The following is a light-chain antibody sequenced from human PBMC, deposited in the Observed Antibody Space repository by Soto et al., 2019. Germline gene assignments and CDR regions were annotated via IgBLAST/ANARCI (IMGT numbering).Light chain of an antibody. Sequence: EVVLTQSPGTLSLSPGERATLSCRASQSVANNYLAWYQQRPGQAPRLLIYAASSRAAVIPDRFSGSGSGTDFTLTISRLEPEDFGVFFCHHYGRSPIFTFGPGTTVDMK. CDR1: QSVANNY. J-gene: IGKJ3*01. CDR2: AAS. CDR3: HHYGRSPIFT. V-gene: IGKV3-20*01.